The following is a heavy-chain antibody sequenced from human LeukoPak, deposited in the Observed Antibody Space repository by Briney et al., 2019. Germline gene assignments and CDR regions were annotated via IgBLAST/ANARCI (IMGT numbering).Heavy chain of an antibody. J-gene: IGHJ4*02. CDR1: GGSISSGDYY. CDR2: IYYSGST. D-gene: IGHD3-22*01. Sequence: SETLSLTCTVSGGSISSGDYYWSWIRQPPGKGLEWIGYIYYSGSTYHNPSLKSRVTISLDTSKNQFSLKLSSVTAADTAVYYCARARPLYYDSSGYYYITSSYFDYWGQGTLVTVSS. V-gene: IGHV4-30-4*01. CDR3: ARARPLYYDSSGYYYITSSYFDY.